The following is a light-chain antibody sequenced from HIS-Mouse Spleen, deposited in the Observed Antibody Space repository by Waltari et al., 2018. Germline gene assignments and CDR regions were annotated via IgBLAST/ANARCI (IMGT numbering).Light chain of an antibody. J-gene: IGLJ2*01. CDR3: YSTDSSGNHRV. Sequence: QSVLTQPPSASGTPGQRVTISCSGSSSNIGSNYVYWYQQLPGTAPKLLIYRNKQRPSGVPDRFSGSSSGTMATLTISGAQVEDEADYYCYSTDSSGNHRVFGGGTKLTVL. CDR2: RNK. V-gene: IGLV1-47*01. CDR1: SSNIGSNY.